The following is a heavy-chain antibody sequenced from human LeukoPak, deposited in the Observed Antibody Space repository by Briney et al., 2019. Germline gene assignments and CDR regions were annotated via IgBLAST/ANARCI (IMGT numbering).Heavy chain of an antibody. CDR2: INQDENEK. V-gene: IGHV3-7*01. CDR3: ARGLYGSGRRSLMAH. Sequence: GGSLRLSCAASGFPFHNYWMTWVRQAPGKGLEWVANINQDENEKYYLDSVKGRFTISRDNAETSPFLQMTSLRVEDTAIYYCARGLYGSGRRSLMAHWGPGTLVAVSS. CDR1: GFPFHNYW. D-gene: IGHD3-10*01. J-gene: IGHJ4*02.